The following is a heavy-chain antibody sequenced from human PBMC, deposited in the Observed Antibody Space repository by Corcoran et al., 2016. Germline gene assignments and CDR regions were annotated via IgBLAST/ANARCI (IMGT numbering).Heavy chain of an antibody. CDR1: GFTFSSYA. CDR3: AKDQGYDDYVWGSYPQGY. J-gene: IGHJ4*02. V-gene: IGHV3-23*01. D-gene: IGHD3-16*02. CDR2: ISGSGGST. Sequence: EVQLLESGGGLVQPGGSLRLSCTASGFTFSSYAMSWVRQAPGKGLEWVSAISGSGGSTYYADSVKGRFTISRDNSKNTLYLQMNSLRAEDTAVYYCAKDQGYDDYVWGSYPQGYWGQGTLVTVSS.